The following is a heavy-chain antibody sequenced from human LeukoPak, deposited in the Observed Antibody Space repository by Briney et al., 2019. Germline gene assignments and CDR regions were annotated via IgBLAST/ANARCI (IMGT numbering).Heavy chain of an antibody. Sequence: GGSLRLSCTASGAAFSKYGMKWVRQAAGAGLEYISGISRRGDITHYADSVKGRFTISRDNVKNTLYLQMNSLRAEDTALYYCATEGFYFWGPGTQVTVSS. CDR3: ATEGFYF. J-gene: IGHJ4*02. CDR1: GAAFSKYG. CDR2: ISRRGDIT. V-gene: IGHV3-23*01.